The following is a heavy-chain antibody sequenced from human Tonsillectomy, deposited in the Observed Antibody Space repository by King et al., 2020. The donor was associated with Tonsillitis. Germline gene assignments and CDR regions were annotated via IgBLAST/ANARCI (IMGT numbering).Heavy chain of an antibody. CDR3: AANGREGGFDF. J-gene: IGHJ3*01. CDR2: IWYDGSKK. D-gene: IGHD1-26*01. Sequence: QVQLVESGGGVVQPGRSLRLSCAASGLTFSSYGMHWVRQAPGKGLEWVAVIWYDGSKKFFGDSVKGRFTISRDNSKNTLHLQMNSLRAEDTAVYYCAANGREGGFDFWGQGTMVTVSS. CDR1: GLTFSSYG. V-gene: IGHV3-33*08.